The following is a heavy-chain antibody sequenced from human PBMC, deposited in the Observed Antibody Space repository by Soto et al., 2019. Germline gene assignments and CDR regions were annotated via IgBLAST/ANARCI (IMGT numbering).Heavy chain of an antibody. Sequence: EVQLVESGGGLVQPGGSLRLSCAASGFTFSSYSMNWVRQAPGKGLEWVSYISSSSSTIYYADSVKGRFTISRDNAKNSLYLQMNSLRDEDTAVYYCARLYSSSWYDPNYFDYWGQGTLVTVSS. V-gene: IGHV3-48*02. CDR1: GFTFSSYS. D-gene: IGHD6-13*01. CDR2: ISSSSSTI. CDR3: ARLYSSSWYDPNYFDY. J-gene: IGHJ4*02.